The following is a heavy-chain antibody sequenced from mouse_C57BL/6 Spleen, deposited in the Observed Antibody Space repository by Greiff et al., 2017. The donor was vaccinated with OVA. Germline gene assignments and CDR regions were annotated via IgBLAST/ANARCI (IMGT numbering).Heavy chain of an antibody. Sequence: VQLQQPGAELVKPGASVKLSCKASGYTFTSYWMQWVKQRPGQGLEWIGEIDPSDSYTNYNQKFKGKATLTVDTSSSTAYMQLSSLTSEDSAVYYCARSTVVRDYWGQGTTLTVSS. CDR1: GYTFTSYW. V-gene: IGHV1-50*01. D-gene: IGHD1-1*01. J-gene: IGHJ2*01. CDR2: IDPSDSYT. CDR3: ARSTVVRDY.